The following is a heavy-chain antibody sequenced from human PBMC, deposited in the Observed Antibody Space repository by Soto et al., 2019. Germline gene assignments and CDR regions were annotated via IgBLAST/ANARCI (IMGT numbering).Heavy chain of an antibody. CDR2: INPNSGGT. Sequence: GASVKVSCKASGYAFSDYYMHWLRQAPGQGLEWMGWINPNSGGTNFAQRFQGRVTMTRDTSISTAYMELSRLRSDDTAVYYCARDSIRLFLEWLFNYWGQGTLVTVSS. CDR1: GYAFSDYY. V-gene: IGHV1-2*02. D-gene: IGHD3-3*01. J-gene: IGHJ4*02. CDR3: ARDSIRLFLEWLFNY.